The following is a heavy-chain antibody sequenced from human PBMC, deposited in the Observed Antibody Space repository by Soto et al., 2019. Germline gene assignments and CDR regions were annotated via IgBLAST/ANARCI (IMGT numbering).Heavy chain of an antibody. Sequence: SETLPLPCAVSGYSISSGYYWGWIRQPPGKGLVWIGSIYHSGSTYYNPSLKSRVTISVDTSKKQFSLKLSSVTAADTAVYYCARGRYSSGWPNYYYYGMDGWGQGTTVTVSS. D-gene: IGHD6-25*01. CDR1: GYSISSGYY. CDR3: ARGRYSSGWPNYYYYGMDG. V-gene: IGHV4-38-2*01. CDR2: IYHSGST. J-gene: IGHJ6*02.